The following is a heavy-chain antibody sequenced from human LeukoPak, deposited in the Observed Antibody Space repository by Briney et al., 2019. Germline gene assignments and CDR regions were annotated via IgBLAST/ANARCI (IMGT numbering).Heavy chain of an antibody. Sequence: ASVMVSCTASGYTFIGYYIQWVRQDPGQGLEWMGWINPSSGATNYAQRFQGRVTMTRDTSISTPYMELSSLRSDDTAVYYCARSISLGHHDFWGQGTLVTVSS. CDR3: ARSISLGHHDF. CDR2: INPSSGAT. J-gene: IGHJ4*02. CDR1: GYTFIGYY. V-gene: IGHV1-2*02. D-gene: IGHD3-3*02.